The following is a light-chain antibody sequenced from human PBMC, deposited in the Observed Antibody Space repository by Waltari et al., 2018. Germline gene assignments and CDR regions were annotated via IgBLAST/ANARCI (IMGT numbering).Light chain of an antibody. Sequence: QSALTQPPSASGSPGQSVPISCTGTSSDVGGYHSVSWYQHHPGKAPKFMIYEVSKRPSGVPDRFSGSKSGNTASLTVSGLQAEDEADYYCSSYAGSNTWVFGGGTKLTVL. CDR1: SSDVGGYHS. CDR3: SSYAGSNTWV. CDR2: EVS. V-gene: IGLV2-8*01. J-gene: IGLJ3*02.